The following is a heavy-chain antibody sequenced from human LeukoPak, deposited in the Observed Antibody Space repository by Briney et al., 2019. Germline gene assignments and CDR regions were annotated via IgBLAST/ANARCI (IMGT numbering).Heavy chain of an antibody. J-gene: IGHJ4*02. CDR1: GGSISSRSYY. V-gene: IGHV4-39*01. Sequence: SETLSLTCTVSGGSISSRSYYWGWIRQPPGKGLEWIGSMYYSGSTDNNPSLKSRVTISLDTSQNQFSLKLSSVTAADTAVYYCARTAGWSYGFDYWGQGTLVTVSS. D-gene: IGHD5-18*01. CDR3: ARTAGWSYGFDY. CDR2: MYYSGST.